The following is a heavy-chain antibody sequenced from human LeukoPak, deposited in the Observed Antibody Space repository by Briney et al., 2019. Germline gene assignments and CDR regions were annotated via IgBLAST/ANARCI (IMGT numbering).Heavy chain of an antibody. D-gene: IGHD5-12*01. Sequence: GGSLRLSCAASGFTFSSYWMHWVRQAPGKGLVWVSRINSDGSSITYADSVKGRFTISRDNAKKTLYLQLKSLRVEDTAVYYCAREGRVSGYDFDCWGQGNLVTVSS. V-gene: IGHV3-74*03. CDR1: GFTFSSYW. J-gene: IGHJ4*02. CDR3: AREGRVSGYDFDC. CDR2: INSDGSSI.